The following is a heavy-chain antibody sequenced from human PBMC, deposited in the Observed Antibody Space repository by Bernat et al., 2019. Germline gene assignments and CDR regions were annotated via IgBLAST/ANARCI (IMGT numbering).Heavy chain of an antibody. D-gene: IGHD4-17*01. CDR1: GFTFSSYG. CDR2: VSSDGSDK. CDR3: AMLTTVKP. J-gene: IGHJ5*02. V-gene: IGHV3-30*03. Sequence: VQLVESGGGLVQPGRSLRLSCAASGFTFSSYGIHWVRQAPGKGLEWVAVVSSDGSDKHYADSVKSRFTISRDNSKNTLYLQMNNLRAEDTAVYYCAMLTTVKPWGQGTLVTVSS.